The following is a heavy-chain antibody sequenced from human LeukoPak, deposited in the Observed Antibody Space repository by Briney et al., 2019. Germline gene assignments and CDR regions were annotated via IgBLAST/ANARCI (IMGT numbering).Heavy chain of an antibody. J-gene: IGHJ4*02. Sequence: GGSLRLSCAASGFTFNNYAMTWVRQAPGKGLEWVSAISGSGGTTLYADSVKGRFTISRDNSKNTLYLQMNSLRAEDTAVYYCAKEGTGIHFDYWGQGTLVTVSS. CDR2: ISGSGGTT. D-gene: IGHD1-1*01. CDR3: AKEGTGIHFDY. V-gene: IGHV3-23*01. CDR1: GFTFNNYA.